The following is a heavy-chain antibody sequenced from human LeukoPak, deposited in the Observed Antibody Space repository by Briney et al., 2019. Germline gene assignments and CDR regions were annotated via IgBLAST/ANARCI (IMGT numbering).Heavy chain of an antibody. D-gene: IGHD3-22*01. J-gene: IGHJ3*02. CDR2: IYTSGST. Sequence: TXTVAGGSIXSGSYYWSWNRQPDGKGMEWIVRIYTSGSTNDNPSRKSRVTISVNTTKNQFTMKLSSVAAEGRVVYYCARARYYDSSGYYSNDAFDIWGQGTMVTVSS. V-gene: IGHV4-61*02. CDR3: ARARYYDSSGYYSNDAFDI. CDR1: GGSIXSGSYY.